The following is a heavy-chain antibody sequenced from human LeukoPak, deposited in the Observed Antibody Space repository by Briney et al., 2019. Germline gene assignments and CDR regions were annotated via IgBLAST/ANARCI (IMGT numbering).Heavy chain of an antibody. Sequence: GASVKVSCKASGYTFSSYGISWVRQAPGQGREWMGWISAYNHNTNYAQKLQDRVTMTTDTSTSTAYMELRSLRSDDTAVYYCAREGVATIVDYWGQGTLVTVSS. CDR1: GYTFSSYG. CDR3: AREGVATIVDY. CDR2: ISAYNHNT. D-gene: IGHD5-24*01. V-gene: IGHV1-18*01. J-gene: IGHJ4*02.